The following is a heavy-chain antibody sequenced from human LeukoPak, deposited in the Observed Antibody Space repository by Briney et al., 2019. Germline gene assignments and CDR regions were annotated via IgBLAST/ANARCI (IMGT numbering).Heavy chain of an antibody. Sequence: GGSLRLSCTASGFNFSTYWMTWVRQVPGKGLEWVANIKQDGSEKYYVDSVKGRFTISRDNAKNSLYLQMNSLRAEDTAVYYCARAVRELNFDYWGQGTLVTVSS. CDR2: IKQDGSEK. D-gene: IGHD1-26*01. J-gene: IGHJ4*02. CDR3: ARAVRELNFDY. CDR1: GFNFSTYW. V-gene: IGHV3-7*01.